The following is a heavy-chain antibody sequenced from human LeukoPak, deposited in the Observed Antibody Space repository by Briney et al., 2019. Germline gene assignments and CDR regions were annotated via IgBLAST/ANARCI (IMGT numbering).Heavy chain of an antibody. Sequence: GGSLRLSCAVSGITLSNYGMSWVRQAPGKGLEWVSGISDSGGRTNYADSVKGRFTISRDNPKNTLYLQMNSLRAEDTAVYFCAKRGVVIRVILVGFHKEAYYFDSWGQGALVTVSS. CDR2: ISDSGGRT. V-gene: IGHV3-23*01. CDR1: GITLSNYG. D-gene: IGHD3-22*01. J-gene: IGHJ4*02. CDR3: AKRGVVIRVILVGFHKEAYYFDS.